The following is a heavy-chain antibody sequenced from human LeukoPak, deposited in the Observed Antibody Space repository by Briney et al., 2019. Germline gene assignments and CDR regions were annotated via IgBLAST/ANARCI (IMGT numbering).Heavy chain of an antibody. CDR3: VRYCNGGNCYRDAFDI. Sequence: PGGSLRLSCAASGFTFSSYAMHWVRQAPGKGLEWVALIWYDGNNKEYADSVKGRFTISRDNSKNTLYLQMNSLRAEDTAVYYCVRYCNGGNCYRDAFDIWGQGTMVTVSS. CDR1: GFTFSSYA. D-gene: IGHD2-15*01. J-gene: IGHJ3*02. CDR2: IWYDGNNK. V-gene: IGHV3-33*08.